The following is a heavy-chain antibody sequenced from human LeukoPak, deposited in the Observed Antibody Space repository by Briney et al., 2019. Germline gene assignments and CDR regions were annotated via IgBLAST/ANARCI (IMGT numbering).Heavy chain of an antibody. Sequence: GGPLRLPCAGSGFIFRSYWMSWVRQAQGKGLEWVANIKQDGSEKYYLDSVKGRFTISRDNAKNSLYLQMNSLRAEDTAVYYCARDLPDYWGQGTLVAVSS. CDR3: ARDLPDY. J-gene: IGHJ4*02. CDR1: GFIFRSYW. V-gene: IGHV3-7*01. CDR2: IKQDGSEK.